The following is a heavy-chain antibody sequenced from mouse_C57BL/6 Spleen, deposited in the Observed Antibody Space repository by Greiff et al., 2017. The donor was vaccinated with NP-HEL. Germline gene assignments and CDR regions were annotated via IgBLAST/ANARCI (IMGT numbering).Heavy chain of an antibody. V-gene: IGHV1-26*01. CDR2: INPNNGGT. D-gene: IGHD1-1*01. Sequence: EVQLQQSGPELVKPGASVKISCKASGYTFTDYYMNWVKQSHGKSLEWIGDINPNNGGTSYNQKFKGKATLTVDKSSSTAYMELRSLTSEDSAVYYCARSRYYGSSYDEYFDYWGQGTTLTVSS. J-gene: IGHJ2*01. CDR3: ARSRYYGSSYDEYFDY. CDR1: GYTFTDYY.